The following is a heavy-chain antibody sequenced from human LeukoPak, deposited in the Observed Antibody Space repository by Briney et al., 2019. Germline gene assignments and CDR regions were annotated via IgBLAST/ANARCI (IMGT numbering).Heavy chain of an antibody. CDR2: IFHSGSA. J-gene: IGHJ4*02. D-gene: IGHD2-15*01. Sequence: SETLSLTCAVSGGSISSRYWWIWVRQSPEKGLEWIGEIFHSGSANYNPSLKSRVTLSVDKSKNQFSLNMSSVTAADSAVYYCARSYSGVAAIYCFDHWGQGTLVTVSS. V-gene: IGHV4-4*02. CDR3: ARSYSGVAAIYCFDH. CDR1: GGSISSRYW.